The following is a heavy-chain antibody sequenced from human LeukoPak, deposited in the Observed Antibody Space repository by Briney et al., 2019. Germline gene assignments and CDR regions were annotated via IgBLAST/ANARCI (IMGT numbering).Heavy chain of an antibody. V-gene: IGHV4-39*07. CDR3: ARVKIVVVTSPGGGYTDV. J-gene: IGHJ6*03. Sequence: PSETLSLTCIVSGDAVNSNIYYWGWIRQSPGKELEWIGSVHSRGTTFYNPSLERRVTISIDTPKNQFSLQLRSVTAADTAVYFCARVKIVVVTSPGGGYTDVWGKGTTVTVS. CDR2: VHSRGTT. D-gene: IGHD3-22*01. CDR1: GDAVNSNIYY.